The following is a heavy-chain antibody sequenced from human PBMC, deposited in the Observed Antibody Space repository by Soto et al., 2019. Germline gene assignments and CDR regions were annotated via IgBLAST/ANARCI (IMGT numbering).Heavy chain of an antibody. D-gene: IGHD3-10*01. CDR1: GFTFSSYG. CDR2: ISYDGSNK. V-gene: IGHV3-30*18. J-gene: IGHJ4*02. Sequence: QVQLVESGGGVVQPGRSLRLSCAASGFTFSSYGMHWVRQAPGKGLEWVAVISYDGSNKYYADSVKGRFTISRDNSKNTLYLQMDNLRAEDTAVYYCAKEAGFGELLYYYFDYWGQGTLVTVSS. CDR3: AKEAGFGELLYYYFDY.